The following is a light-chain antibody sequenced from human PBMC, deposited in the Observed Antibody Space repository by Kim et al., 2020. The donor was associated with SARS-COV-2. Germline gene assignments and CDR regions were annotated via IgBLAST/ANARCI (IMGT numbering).Light chain of an antibody. CDR1: QDISNY. J-gene: IGKJ4*01. CDR3: QQYDNLLT. CDR2: DAS. V-gene: IGKV1-33*01. Sequence: DIRMTQSPSSLSASVGDRVTITCQASQDISNYLNWYQQKPGKAPKLLIYDASNLETGVPSRFSGSGSGTDFTFTISSLQPEDIATYYCQQYDNLLTFGGGTKLEI.